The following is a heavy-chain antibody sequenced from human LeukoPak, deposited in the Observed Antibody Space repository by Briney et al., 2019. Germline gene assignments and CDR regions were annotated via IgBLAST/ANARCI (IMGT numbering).Heavy chain of an antibody. Sequence: SETLSLTCTVSGGSISSYYWSWIRQPPGKGLEWIGYIYYSGSTNYNPSLKSRVTISVDTSKNQFSLKLSSVTAADTAVYYCARTDSYYDTSGYWHYYFDYWGQGTLGTVSS. CDR3: ARTDSYYDTSGYWHYYFDY. V-gene: IGHV4-59*01. D-gene: IGHD3-22*01. J-gene: IGHJ4*02. CDR2: IYYSGST. CDR1: GGSISSYY.